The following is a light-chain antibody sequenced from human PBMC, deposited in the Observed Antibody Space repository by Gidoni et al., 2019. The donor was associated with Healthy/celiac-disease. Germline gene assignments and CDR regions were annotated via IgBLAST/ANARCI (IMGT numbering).Light chain of an antibody. V-gene: IGKV3-15*01. CDR1: QSVSSN. CDR2: GAS. Sequence: ELLMEPSPATLSVSPGARATLSCRASQSVSSNLAWYQQQTGQAPRRLIYGASTRATGSPARCSGSGSGTEFILTISSLQSEDFAVYYCQQYNNWPPWTFGQGTKVEIK. J-gene: IGKJ1*01. CDR3: QQYNNWPPWT.